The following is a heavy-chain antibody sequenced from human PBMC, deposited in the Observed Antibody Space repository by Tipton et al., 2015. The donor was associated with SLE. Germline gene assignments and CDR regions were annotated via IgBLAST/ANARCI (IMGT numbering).Heavy chain of an antibody. J-gene: IGHJ4*02. CDR1: GGSISSYY. V-gene: IGHV4-59*01. D-gene: IGHD3-10*01. CDR3: ARAGGSGSFDY. CDR2: IYYSGST. Sequence: TLSLTCTVSGGSISSYYWSWIRRPPGKGLEWIGYIYYSGSTNYNPSLKSRVTISVDTSKNQFSLKLSSVTAADTAVYYCARAGGSGSFDYWGQGTLVTVSS.